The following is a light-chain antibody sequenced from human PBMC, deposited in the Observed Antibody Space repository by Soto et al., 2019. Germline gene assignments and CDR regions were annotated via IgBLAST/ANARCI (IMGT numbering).Light chain of an antibody. Sequence: QSALTQPDSVSGSPGQSITISCTGTSSDVGSYNYVSWYQQHPGKAPKLMIYEVSDRPSGISSRVSGSKSGNTASLTISGLQTEDEADSYCSSYQSSSTLFGTGTKLTVL. CDR3: SSYQSSSTL. CDR2: EVS. CDR1: SSDVGSYNY. V-gene: IGLV2-14*01. J-gene: IGLJ1*01.